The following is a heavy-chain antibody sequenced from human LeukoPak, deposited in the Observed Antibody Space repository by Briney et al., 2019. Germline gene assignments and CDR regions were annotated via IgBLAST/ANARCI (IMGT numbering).Heavy chain of an antibody. J-gene: IGHJ4*02. CDR1: GGSISSYY. D-gene: IGHD6-13*01. V-gene: IGHV4-59*08. Sequence: SETLSLTCTVSGGSISSYYWSWIRQPPGKGLEWIGYIYYSGSTNYNPSLKSRVTISVDTSKNQFSLKLSSVTAADTAVYYCARRAGYSRSGFIDYWGQGTLVTVSS. CDR3: ARRAGYSRSGFIDY. CDR2: IYYSGST.